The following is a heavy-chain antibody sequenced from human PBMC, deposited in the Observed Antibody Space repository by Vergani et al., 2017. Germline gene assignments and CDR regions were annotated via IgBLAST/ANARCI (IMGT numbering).Heavy chain of an antibody. Sequence: QVQLQESGPGLVKPSETLSLTCTVSGGSISSYYWSWIRQPPGKGLEWIGYIYYSGRTNYNPSLTSRVTMSVDTSKNQFSLELSSVTAAYTAVCYCAREAGGSGRDYGYYSRDFWGQGTTVTVSS. D-gene: IGHD3-10*01. CDR1: GGSISSYY. CDR3: AREAGGSGRDYGYYSRDF. CDR2: IYYSGRT. J-gene: IGHJ6*02. V-gene: IGHV4-59*01.